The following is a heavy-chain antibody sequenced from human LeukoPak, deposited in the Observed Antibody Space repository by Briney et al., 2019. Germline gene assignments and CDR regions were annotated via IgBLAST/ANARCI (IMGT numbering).Heavy chain of an antibody. CDR1: GFTFSSYG. Sequence: PGRSLRLSCAASGFTFSSYGMHWVCQAPGKGLEWVAVISYDGSNKYYADSVKGRFTISRDNSKNTLYLQMNSLRAEDTAVYYCAKDCRTSCAGGFDYWGQGTLVTVSS. V-gene: IGHV3-30*18. J-gene: IGHJ4*02. CDR3: AKDCRTSCAGGFDY. D-gene: IGHD2-2*01. CDR2: ISYDGSNK.